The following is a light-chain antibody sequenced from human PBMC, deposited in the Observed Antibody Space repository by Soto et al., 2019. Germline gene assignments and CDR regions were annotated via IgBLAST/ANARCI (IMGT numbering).Light chain of an antibody. Sequence: EIVLTQSPGTLSLTPGDSATLSCRASQSVSSTFLACYQQKPGQAPKVLIYGASTRATGIPDRFSGSGSGTDFTLTISSVEPEDFAMYYCQQYESSRTFGQGTKVEMK. CDR1: QSVSSTF. V-gene: IGKV3-20*01. J-gene: IGKJ1*01. CDR3: QQYESSRT. CDR2: GAS.